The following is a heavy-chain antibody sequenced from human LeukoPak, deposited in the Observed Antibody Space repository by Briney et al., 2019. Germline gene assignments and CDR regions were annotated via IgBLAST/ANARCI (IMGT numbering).Heavy chain of an antibody. CDR3: ARVDTAMVIGAFDI. CDR1: GGSISSYY. J-gene: IGHJ3*02. CDR2: IYYSGST. Sequence: SETLSLTCTVSGGSISSYYWSWIRQPPGKGLEWIGYIYYSGSTIYNPSLKSRVTISVDTSKNQFSLKLSSVTAADTAVYYCARVDTAMVIGAFDIWGQGTMVTVSS. V-gene: IGHV4-59*08. D-gene: IGHD5-18*01.